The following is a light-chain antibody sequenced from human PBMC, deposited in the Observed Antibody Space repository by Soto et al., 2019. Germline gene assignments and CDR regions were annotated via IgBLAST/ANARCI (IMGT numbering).Light chain of an antibody. Sequence: QPASVSGSPGQSITISCTGTSSDVGGYNYVSWYQQHPGKAPKLMIYEVSNRPSGVSNRFSGSKSGNTASLTISGLQAEDEADYYCSSYTSSSTLGGVFGGGTKVTVL. J-gene: IGLJ3*02. CDR2: EVS. CDR3: SSYTSSSTLGGV. CDR1: SSDVGGYNY. V-gene: IGLV2-14*01.